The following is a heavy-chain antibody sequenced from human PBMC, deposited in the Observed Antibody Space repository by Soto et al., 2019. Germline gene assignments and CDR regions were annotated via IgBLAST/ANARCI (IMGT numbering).Heavy chain of an antibody. CDR3: ARVRRTQLLGSFDP. Sequence: QVQLQESGPGLVKPSQTLSLTCTVSGGSISSGGYYWSWIRQHPGKGLEWIGYIYHSGTTYYNPSSKTPVPISVDTSKTHFTLTLTSVTAADTAVYYCARVRRTQLLGSFDPWGQGTLVTVSS. J-gene: IGHJ5*02. D-gene: IGHD2-2*01. CDR2: IYHSGTT. CDR1: GGSISSGGYY. V-gene: IGHV4-31*01.